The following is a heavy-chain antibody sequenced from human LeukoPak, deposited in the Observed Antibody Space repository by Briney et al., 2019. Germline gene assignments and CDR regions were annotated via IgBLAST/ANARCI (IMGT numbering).Heavy chain of an antibody. V-gene: IGHV4-34*01. D-gene: IGHD3-16*01. Sequence: SESLSLTCAAYGGSFTAYYWSWVRQPPGKGLEWIGEINHSGSTNYNPSLTSRVTISVDPSNNQFSVKVSSVTGADTAMYYCARGLHVGETLPYYFWSRGTLVTVSS. CDR1: GGSFTAYY. CDR3: ARGLHVGETLPYYF. CDR2: INHSGST. J-gene: IGHJ4*02.